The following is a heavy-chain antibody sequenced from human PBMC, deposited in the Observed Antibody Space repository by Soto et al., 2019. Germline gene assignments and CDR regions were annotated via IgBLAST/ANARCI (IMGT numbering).Heavy chain of an antibody. CDR1: CGSFTGNY. D-gene: IGHD1-26*01. CDR2: VNDSGST. CDR3: ATDSATSYFGMDV. J-gene: IGHJ6*02. V-gene: IGHV4-34*01. Sequence: SETLSLTCAFYCGSFTGNYRSWIRQPPGKGLEWIGEVNDSGSTNFNPSLKSRVTISVDTSKKQFTLRLTSVTAADTAVYYCATDSATSYFGMDVWGHGTTVTVSS.